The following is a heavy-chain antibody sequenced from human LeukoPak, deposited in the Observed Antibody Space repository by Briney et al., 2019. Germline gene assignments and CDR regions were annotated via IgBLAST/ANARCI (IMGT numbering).Heavy chain of an antibody. CDR3: AKDPPPGGGDFLYF. J-gene: IGHJ4*01. D-gene: IGHD3-16*01. V-gene: IGHV3-9*01. Sequence: GRSLRLSCAASGFTFDDYAMHWVRQAPGKGLEWVSGISWNSGSIGYADSVKGRFTISRDNAKNSLYLQMNSLRAEDTALYYCAKDPPPGGGDFLYFWGQGTLVTGPS. CDR2: ISWNSGSI. CDR1: GFTFDDYA.